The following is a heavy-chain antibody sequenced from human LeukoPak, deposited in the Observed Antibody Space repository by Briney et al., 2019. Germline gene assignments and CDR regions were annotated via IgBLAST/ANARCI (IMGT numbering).Heavy chain of an antibody. Sequence: SETLSLTCTVSGGSINSGGYYWSWIRQPPGKGLEWIGEINHSGSTNYNPSLKSRVTISVDTSKNQFSLKLSSVTAADTAVYYCARHLRSYNWFDPWGQGTLVTVSS. J-gene: IGHJ5*02. V-gene: IGHV4-39*01. CDR2: INHSGST. CDR3: ARHLRSYNWFDP. CDR1: GGSINSGGYY.